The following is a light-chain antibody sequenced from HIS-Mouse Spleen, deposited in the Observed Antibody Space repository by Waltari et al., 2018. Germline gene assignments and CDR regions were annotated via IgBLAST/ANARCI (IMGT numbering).Light chain of an antibody. V-gene: IGKV3-15*01. CDR1: QSVSSN. CDR3: QQYNNWPPRT. CDR2: AAS. J-gene: IGKJ1*01. Sequence: EIVMTQSPATLSVSPVERATLSCRASQSVSSNLAWYQQKPGQAPRLLIYAASTRATGIPARFSGSGSGTEFTLTISSLQSEDFAVYYCQQYNNWPPRTFGQGTKVEIK.